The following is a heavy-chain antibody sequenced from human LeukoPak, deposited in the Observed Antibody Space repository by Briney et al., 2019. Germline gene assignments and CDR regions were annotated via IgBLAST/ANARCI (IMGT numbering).Heavy chain of an antibody. Sequence: SETLSLTCTVSGGSISSGYYYWSCNRQPPGKGLERVGNIYDSDSTYYNPSLKSRVTVSIDKSKNQFSLNFISVTAAAAPEFYCCRKMSIKAASVFTAEYFQQWGRGTGVTVSS. CDR3: CRKMSIKAASVFTAEYFQQ. CDR2: IYDSDST. V-gene: IGHV4-30-4*08. CDR1: GGSISSGYYY. J-gene: IGHJ1*01. D-gene: IGHD3-3*02.